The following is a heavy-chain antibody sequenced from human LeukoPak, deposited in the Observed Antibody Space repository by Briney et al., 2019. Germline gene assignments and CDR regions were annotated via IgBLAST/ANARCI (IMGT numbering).Heavy chain of an antibody. Sequence: GGSLRLSCATSGFTFSSYAMHWVRQAPGKGLEWVAFIRYDGSNEYYTDSVKGRFTISRDNSKNTLYLEMDGLRPDDTAVYYCARDFGYWGQGTLVTVSS. CDR3: ARDFGY. J-gene: IGHJ4*02. CDR2: IRYDGSNE. CDR1: GFTFSSYA. D-gene: IGHD3-10*01. V-gene: IGHV3-30*02.